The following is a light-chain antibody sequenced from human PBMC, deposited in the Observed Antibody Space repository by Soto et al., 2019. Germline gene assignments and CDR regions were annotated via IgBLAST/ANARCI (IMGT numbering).Light chain of an antibody. CDR1: QSVISTY. J-gene: IGKJ1*01. V-gene: IGKV3-20*01. CDR2: GAS. CDR3: QQYVSPWT. Sequence: EIVLTQSPGTLSLSPGERATLSCRASQSVISTYLAWYQQKPGQAPRFLIYGASSRATGIPDRFSGSGSGTDFTLTISRLEPEDFAVYYCQQYVSPWTFGQGTKVEIK.